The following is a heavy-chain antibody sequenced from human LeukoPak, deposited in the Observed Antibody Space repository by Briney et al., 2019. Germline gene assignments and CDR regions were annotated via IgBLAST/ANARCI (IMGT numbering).Heavy chain of an antibody. CDR2: IYYRGST. Sequence: SETLSLTCTVSGYSISSGGYYWSWIRQHPGKGLEWIGYIYYRGSTSSNPSLKSRATFSVDTSKDQFSLKLSSVTAADTALYYCARDGRQLALDYWGQGTLVTVSS. CDR1: GYSISSGGYY. D-gene: IGHD6-13*01. V-gene: IGHV4-31*03. CDR3: ARDGRQLALDY. J-gene: IGHJ4*02.